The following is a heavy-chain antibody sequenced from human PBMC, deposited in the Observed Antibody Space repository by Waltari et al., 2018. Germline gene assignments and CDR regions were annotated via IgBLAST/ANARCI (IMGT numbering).Heavy chain of an antibody. D-gene: IGHD6-13*01. CDR3: ASQYSSTWYDGGSDLDI. CDR1: GGSISSGNYY. CDR2: IDTRGGT. V-gene: IGHV4-61*02. J-gene: IGHJ3*02. Sequence: QVQLQELGPGLVKPSQTLSLTCTDSGGSISSGNYYWCWIRQLAGKGLEWFGRIDTRGGTKTNPSLKRRVTRSVDTSKNHFSLKLTSVTAADTAVYYCASQYSSTWYDGGSDLDICGQGTMVTVSS.